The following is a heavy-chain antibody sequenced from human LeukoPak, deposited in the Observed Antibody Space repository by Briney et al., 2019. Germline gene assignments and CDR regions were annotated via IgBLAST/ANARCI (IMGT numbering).Heavy chain of an antibody. CDR3: AKTRVGCSSTSCPRKYNWFDP. CDR1: GFTFSSYA. CDR2: ISGSGGST. V-gene: IGHV3-23*01. J-gene: IGHJ5*02. Sequence: GGSLRLSCAASGFTFSSYAMSCVRQAPGKGLEWVSAISGSGGSTYYADSVKGRFTISRDNSKNTLYLQMNSLRAEDTAVYYCAKTRVGCSSTSCPRKYNWFDPWGQGTLVTVSS. D-gene: IGHD2-2*01.